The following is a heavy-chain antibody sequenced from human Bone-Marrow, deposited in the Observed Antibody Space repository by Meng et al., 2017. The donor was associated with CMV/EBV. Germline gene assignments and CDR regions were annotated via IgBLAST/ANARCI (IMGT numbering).Heavy chain of an antibody. V-gene: IGHV1-8*01. CDR1: GYTFTYYD. J-gene: IGHJ6*02. CDR3: ARENITMIVGGMDV. Sequence: ASVKVSCKASGYTFTYYDIIWVRQASGQGLEWVGWMNPNRGNTAYAQKLQGRVTMTRDTSTSIAYMELSRLRSDDTAVYYCARENITMIVGGMDVWGQGTTVTVSS. CDR2: MNPNRGNT. D-gene: IGHD3-22*01.